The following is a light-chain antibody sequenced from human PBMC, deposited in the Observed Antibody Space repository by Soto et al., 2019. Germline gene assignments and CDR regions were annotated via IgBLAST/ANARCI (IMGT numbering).Light chain of an antibody. CDR1: QDISSF. V-gene: IGKV1-9*01. J-gene: IGKJ4*01. CDR2: AAS. CDR3: QQLNFYPLL. Sequence: DIQLTQSPSFLSASVGDRITITCRASQDISSFLAWYQQKPGKAPKLLIYAASTLQTGVPSRFSGSGSETYFTLTISRLQPEDFATYYCQQLNFYPLLFGGGTKVEIK.